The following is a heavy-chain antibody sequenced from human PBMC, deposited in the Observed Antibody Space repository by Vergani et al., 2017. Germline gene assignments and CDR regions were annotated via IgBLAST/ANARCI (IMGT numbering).Heavy chain of an antibody. V-gene: IGHV1-18*01. CDR3: ARGRYSSSSTSFDY. J-gene: IGHJ4*02. Sequence: QVQLVQSGAELKKPGASVSVSCKGSSHTFQTYGISWVRQAPGKGLEWMAWIRPYTGHIIYAQKFQGRVTITADESTSTAYMELSSLRSEDTAVYYCARGRYSSSSTSFDYWGQGTLVTVSS. CDR1: SHTFQTYG. CDR2: IRPYTGHI. D-gene: IGHD6-6*01.